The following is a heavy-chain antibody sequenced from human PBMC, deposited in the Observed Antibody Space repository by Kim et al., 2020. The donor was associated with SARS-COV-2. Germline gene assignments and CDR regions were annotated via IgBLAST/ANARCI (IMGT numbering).Heavy chain of an antibody. V-gene: IGHV1-18*01. CDR3: ARVGGECSGGSCYGPPDPDSCWFDP. D-gene: IGHD2-15*01. CDR2: ISAYNGNT. CDR1: GYTFTSYG. Sequence: ASVKVSCKASGYTFTSYGISWVRQAPGQGLEWMGWISAYNGNTNYAQKLQGRVTMTTDTSTSTAYMELRSLRSDDTAVYYCARVGGECSGGSCYGPPDPDSCWFDPWGQGTLVTVSS. J-gene: IGHJ5*02.